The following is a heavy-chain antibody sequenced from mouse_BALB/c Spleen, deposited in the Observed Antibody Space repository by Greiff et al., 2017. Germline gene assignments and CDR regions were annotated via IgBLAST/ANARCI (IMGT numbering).Heavy chain of an antibody. Sequence: QVQLQQSGAELAKPGASVKMSCKASGYTFTSYWMHWVKQRPGQGLEWIGYINPSTGYTEYNQKFKDKATLTADKSSSTAYMQLSSLTSEDSAVYYCARYDYDYDAWFAYWGQGTLVTVSA. V-gene: IGHV1-7*01. CDR2: INPSTGYT. D-gene: IGHD2-4*01. CDR1: GYTFTSYW. J-gene: IGHJ3*01. CDR3: ARYDYDYDAWFAY.